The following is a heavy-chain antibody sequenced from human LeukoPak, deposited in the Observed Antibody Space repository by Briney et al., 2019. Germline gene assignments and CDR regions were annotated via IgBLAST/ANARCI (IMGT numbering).Heavy chain of an antibody. CDR2: TYYRSKWYN. CDR3: ARDLVGPYYYDSSGYLD. D-gene: IGHD3-22*01. CDR1: GDSVSSNSAA. V-gene: IGHV6-1*01. J-gene: IGHJ4*02. Sequence: SQTLSLTCVISGDSVSSNSAAWNWIRQSPSRGLEWLGRTYYRSKWYNDYAVSVKSRITINPDTSKNQFSLQLNSVTPEDTAVYYCARDLVGPYYYDSSGYLDWGQGTLVTVSS.